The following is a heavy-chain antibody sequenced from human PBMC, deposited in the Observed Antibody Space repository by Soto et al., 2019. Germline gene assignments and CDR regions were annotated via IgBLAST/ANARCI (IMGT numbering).Heavy chain of an antibody. CDR1: GFTFSSYA. D-gene: IGHD7-27*01. Sequence: QVPLVESGGGVVQPGRSLRLSCAASGFTFSSYAMHWVRQAPGKGLEWVAVISYDGSNKYYADSVKGRFTISRDNSKNTLYLQMNSLRAEDTAVYYCARPNRHYYYYGMDVWGQGTTVTVSS. CDR3: ARPNRHYYYYGMDV. CDR2: ISYDGSNK. V-gene: IGHV3-30-3*01. J-gene: IGHJ6*02.